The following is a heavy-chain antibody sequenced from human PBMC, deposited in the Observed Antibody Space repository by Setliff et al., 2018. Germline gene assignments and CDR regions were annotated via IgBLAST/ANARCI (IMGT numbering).Heavy chain of an antibody. J-gene: IGHJ6*02. CDR3: ARLYYDYVWGSYHLYYYYGMDV. CDR1: GYTFTSYD. V-gene: IGHV1-8*02. CDR2: MNPNSGNT. Sequence: GASVKVSCKASGYTFTSYDINWVRQATGQGLEWMGWMNPNSGNTGYAQKFQGRVTMTRNTSISTAYMELSSLRSEDTAVYYCARLYYDYVWGSYHLYYYYGMDVWGQGTTVTVSS. D-gene: IGHD3-16*02.